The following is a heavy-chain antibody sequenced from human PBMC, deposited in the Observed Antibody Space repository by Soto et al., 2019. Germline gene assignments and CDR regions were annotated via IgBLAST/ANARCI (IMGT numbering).Heavy chain of an antibody. CDR3: ARAPDIVVVVATTSDAFDL. Sequence: QVQLVQSGAEVKKSGASVKVSCKASGYTITSYGFIWVRQAPGQGLEWMGWISAYNGNTNYAQKLQGRVTMTTDTSTSTAYMELRSLRSDDMAVYYCARAPDIVVVVATTSDAFDLWGQGTMVTVSS. V-gene: IGHV1-18*03. J-gene: IGHJ3*01. CDR1: GYTITSYG. D-gene: IGHD2-15*01. CDR2: ISAYNGNT.